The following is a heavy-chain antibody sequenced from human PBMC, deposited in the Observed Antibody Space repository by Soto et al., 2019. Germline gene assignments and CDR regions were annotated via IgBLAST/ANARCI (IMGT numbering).Heavy chain of an antibody. J-gene: IGHJ6*02. V-gene: IGHV3-23*01. CDR1: GLTFSSYS. Sequence: EVQLLESGGGLVQPGGSLRLSCAAPGLTFSSYSMSWVRQAPGKGLEWVSTVSGSGGSTYYADSVKGRLTISRDNAKNTLHLQRNILRAEDTAVYYCALFLAECSGVVTPNYGMDVWGQGTTVTVSS. CDR2: VSGSGGST. D-gene: IGHD3-3*01. CDR3: ALFLAECSGVVTPNYGMDV.